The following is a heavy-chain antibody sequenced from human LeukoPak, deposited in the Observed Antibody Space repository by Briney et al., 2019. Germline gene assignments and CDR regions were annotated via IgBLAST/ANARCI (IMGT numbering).Heavy chain of an antibody. D-gene: IGHD3-10*01. Sequence: GGSLRLSCAASGFTFSSYAMTWVRQAPGKGLEWVSSISGSGGNTYYAASVKGRFTISGDNSKNTLYLQMSSLRAEDTAVYYCAKMKGITMVRGTFDYWGQGTLVTVSS. CDR2: ISGSGGNT. V-gene: IGHV3-23*01. J-gene: IGHJ4*02. CDR1: GFTFSSYA. CDR3: AKMKGITMVRGTFDY.